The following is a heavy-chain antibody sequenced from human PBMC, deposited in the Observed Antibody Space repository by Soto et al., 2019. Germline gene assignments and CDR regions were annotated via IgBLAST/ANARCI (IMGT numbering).Heavy chain of an antibody. J-gene: IGHJ5*02. D-gene: IGHD1-26*01. V-gene: IGHV1-18*01. CDR1: GYTFTSYG. CDR3: ARVVGAPGHWFDP. CDR2: ISAYNGNT. Sequence: QVQLVQSGGEVKKPGASVKVSCKASGYTFTSYGISWVRQAPGQGLEWMGRISAYNGNTNYAQKLQGRVTMTTDKSTSTAYMELRSLNSDDTAVYYCARVVGAPGHWFDPWGQGTLVTVS.